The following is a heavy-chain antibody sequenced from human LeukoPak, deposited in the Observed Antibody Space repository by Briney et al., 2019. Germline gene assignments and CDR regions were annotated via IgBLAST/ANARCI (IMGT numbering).Heavy chain of an antibody. CDR2: INPSGGST. CDR1: GYTFTSYY. D-gene: IGHD3-10*01. J-gene: IGHJ4*02. CDR3: VWFGELFMFDY. V-gene: IGHV1-46*01. Sequence: ASVKVSCKASGYTFTSYYMHWVRQAPGQGLEWMGIINPSGGSTSYAQKFQGRVTMTRDTSTSTVYMELSSLRSEDTAVYYCVWFGELFMFDYWGQGTLVTVSS.